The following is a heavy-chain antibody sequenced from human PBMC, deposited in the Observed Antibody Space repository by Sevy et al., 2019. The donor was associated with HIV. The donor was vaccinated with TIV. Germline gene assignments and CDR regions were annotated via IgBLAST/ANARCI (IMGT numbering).Heavy chain of an antibody. V-gene: IGHV4-31*03. CDR1: GGSISSGGYY. CDR2: IYYSGST. D-gene: IGHD3-22*01. CDR3: ARRSKYYYDSSGYYSHFDY. J-gene: IGHJ4*02. Sequence: SETLSLTGTVSGGSISSGGYYWSWIRQHPGKGLEWIGYIYYSGSTYYNPSLKSRVTISVDTSKNQFSLKLSSVTAADTAVYYCARRSKYYYDSSGYYSHFDYWGQGTLVTVSS.